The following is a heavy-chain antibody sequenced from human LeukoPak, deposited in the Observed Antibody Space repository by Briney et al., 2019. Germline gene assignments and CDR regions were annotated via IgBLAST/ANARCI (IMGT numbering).Heavy chain of an antibody. CDR3: AREVQYSSSSGYFDY. CDR2: IYYSGST. CDR1: GGSISSSSYY. V-gene: IGHV4-39*07. D-gene: IGHD6-6*01. J-gene: IGHJ4*02. Sequence: SETLSLTCTVSGGSISSSSYYWSWIRQPPGKGLEWIGSIYYSGSTYYNPSLQSRVTISVDTSKNQFSLKLSSVTAADTAVYYCAREVQYSSSSGYFDYWGQGTLVTVSS.